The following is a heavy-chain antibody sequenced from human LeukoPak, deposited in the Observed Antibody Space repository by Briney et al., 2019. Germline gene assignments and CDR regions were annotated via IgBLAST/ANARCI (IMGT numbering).Heavy chain of an antibody. V-gene: IGHV4-39*01. CDR2: IYYRGST. J-gene: IGHJ1*01. CDR1: GDSISSSSYY. Sequence: SETLSLTCTISGDSISSSSYYWGWIRQPPGKGLEWIGDIYYRGSTFYSPSLKSRVSISIDTSNNQFSLTLNSVTAADTALYFCARRRYYDSTGYLDWGQGTLVTVSS. D-gene: IGHD3-22*01. CDR3: ARRRYYDSTGYLD.